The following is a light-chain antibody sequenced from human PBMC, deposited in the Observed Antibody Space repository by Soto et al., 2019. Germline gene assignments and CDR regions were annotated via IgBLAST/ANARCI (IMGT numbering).Light chain of an antibody. CDR2: KAT. CDR3: QLYNDFQYT. Sequence: DIQMTQSPSTLSASVGDGVTITCRASQSIGSWLAWYQQKPGKAPKLLIYKATNLQSGVPSRFSGSGAGTVFSLTISSLQPVDSGTYFCQLYNDFQYTCGPGTKLEI. J-gene: IGKJ2*01. V-gene: IGKV1-5*03. CDR1: QSIGSW.